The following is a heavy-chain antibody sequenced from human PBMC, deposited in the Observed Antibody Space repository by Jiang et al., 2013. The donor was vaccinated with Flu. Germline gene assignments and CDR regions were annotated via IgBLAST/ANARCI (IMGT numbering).Heavy chain of an antibody. V-gene: IGHV4-30-4*01. D-gene: IGHD3-10*02. CDR1: TASIRSGDYY. CDR3: XAATSVTMWAFDI. CDR2: IYYSGST. Sequence: GSGLVKPLQTVSLTCTVSTASIRSGDYYWSWIRQPPGKGLEWIGYIYYSGSTHYSPSLQSRLSISIDTSKNQFSLQLSSVTAADTAVYYCXAATSVTMWAFDIWGQGTMVSVSS. J-gene: IGHJ3*02.